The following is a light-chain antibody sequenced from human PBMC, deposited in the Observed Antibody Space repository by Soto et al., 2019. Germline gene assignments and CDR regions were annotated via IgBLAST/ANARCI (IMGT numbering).Light chain of an antibody. CDR2: DVS. V-gene: IGLV2-14*01. Sequence: QSALTQPASVSGYPGQSITISCTGTSSDVGGYNYVSWYQQHPGKAPNIMIYDVSNRPSGVSNRFSGSKSGNTASLTISGLQAEDEADYYCSSYTSSSTLVFGGGTKLTVL. CDR1: SSDVGGYNY. CDR3: SSYTSSSTLV. J-gene: IGLJ2*01.